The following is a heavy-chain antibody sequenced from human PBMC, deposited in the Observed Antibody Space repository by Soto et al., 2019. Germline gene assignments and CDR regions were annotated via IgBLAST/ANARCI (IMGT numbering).Heavy chain of an antibody. CDR2: ITSNGGST. J-gene: IGHJ4*02. D-gene: IGHD1-26*01. CDR3: ARERESCYFDY. Sequence: EVQVVESGGGLVQPGGSLRLSCAASGFTFSIYAMHWVRQVPGKGLEHVSGITSNGGSTHYANSVKGRFTISRDNSKNTLYLQMGGLRVEDRAVYYCARERESCYFDYWGQGTLVTVSS. V-gene: IGHV3-64*01. CDR1: GFTFSIYA.